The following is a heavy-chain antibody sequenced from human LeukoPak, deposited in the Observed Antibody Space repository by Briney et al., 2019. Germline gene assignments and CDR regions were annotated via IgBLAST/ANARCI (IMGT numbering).Heavy chain of an antibody. V-gene: IGHV3-30-3*01. Sequence: GGSLRLSCAASGFTFSSYAMHWVRQAPGKGLEWVAVISYDGSNKYYVDSVKGRFTISRDNSKNTLYLQMNSLRAEDTAVYYCARETGSAVGSTDFDYWGQGTLVTVSS. J-gene: IGHJ4*02. CDR2: ISYDGSNK. CDR1: GFTFSSYA. D-gene: IGHD4-17*01. CDR3: ARETGSAVGSTDFDY.